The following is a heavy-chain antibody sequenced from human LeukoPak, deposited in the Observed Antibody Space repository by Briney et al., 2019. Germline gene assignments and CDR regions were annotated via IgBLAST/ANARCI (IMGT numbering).Heavy chain of an antibody. Sequence: GGSLRLSCAASGFTFSSYEMNWVRQAPGKGLEWVSYISSSGSTIYYADSVKGRFTISRDNAKNSLYLQMNSLRAEDTAVYYCASGDTGALWDAFDIWGQGTMVTVSS. CDR3: ASGDTGALWDAFDI. CDR2: ISSSGSTI. CDR1: GFTFSSYE. D-gene: IGHD1-1*01. V-gene: IGHV3-48*03. J-gene: IGHJ3*02.